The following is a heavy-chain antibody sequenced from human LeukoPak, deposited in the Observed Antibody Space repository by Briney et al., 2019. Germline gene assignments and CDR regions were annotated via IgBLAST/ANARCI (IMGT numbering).Heavy chain of an antibody. J-gene: IGHJ4*02. CDR3: AVTLFDSSGYFDY. CDR1: GYTFTSYG. D-gene: IGHD3-22*01. CDR2: ISAYNGNT. Sequence: ASVTVSFTASGYTFTSYGISWVRQATGQGLEWMGWISAYNGNTNYAQKLQGRVTMTTDTSTSTAYMELRSLRSDDTAVYYCAVTLFDSSGYFDYWGQGTLVTVSS. V-gene: IGHV1-18*01.